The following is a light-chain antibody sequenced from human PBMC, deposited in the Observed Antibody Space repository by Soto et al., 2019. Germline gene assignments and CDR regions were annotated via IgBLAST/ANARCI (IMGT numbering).Light chain of an antibody. V-gene: IGKV1-39*01. CDR2: AAT. Sequence: DIQLTQSPSFLSASVGDRVTITCRASQSISNYVNWYQQKVGKSPKLLISAATTLQGGVSARFRGSGAGTDFTLSISALELEDLATYYCQQGHSVPWTFGQGTTVDIK. CDR3: QQGHSVPWT. CDR1: QSISNY. J-gene: IGKJ1*01.